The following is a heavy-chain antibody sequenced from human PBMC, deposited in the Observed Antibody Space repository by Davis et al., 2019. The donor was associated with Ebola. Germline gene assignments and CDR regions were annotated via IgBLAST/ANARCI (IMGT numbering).Heavy chain of an antibody. Sequence: GESLKISCAASGFTFSSYWMSWVRQAPGKGLEWVANIKQDGSEKYYVDSVKGRFTISRDNAKNSLYLQMNSLRAEDTAVYYCASGGSSNWYFDLWGRGTLVTVSS. CDR3: ASGGSSNWYFDL. V-gene: IGHV3-7*01. CDR1: GFTFSSYW. CDR2: IKQDGSEK. J-gene: IGHJ2*01. D-gene: IGHD6-6*01.